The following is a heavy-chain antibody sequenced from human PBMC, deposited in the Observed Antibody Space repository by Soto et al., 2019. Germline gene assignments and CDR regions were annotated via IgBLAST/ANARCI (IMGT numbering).Heavy chain of an antibody. CDR1: GGTFSIFA. CDR3: ASQSPSIAVAAQGPYFDY. J-gene: IGHJ4*02. Sequence: GGSVKVSCKASGGTFSIFAFSWGRQAPGQGLEWMGGIIPIFGTANHAQKFQGRVTITADESTSTAYMELSSLRSEDTAVYYCASQSPSIAVAAQGPYFDYWGQGTLVTVSS. V-gene: IGHV1-69*13. D-gene: IGHD6-19*01. CDR2: IIPIFGTA.